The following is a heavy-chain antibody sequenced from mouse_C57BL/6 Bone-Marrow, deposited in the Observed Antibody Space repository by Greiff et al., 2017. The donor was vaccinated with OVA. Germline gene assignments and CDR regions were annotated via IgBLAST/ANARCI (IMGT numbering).Heavy chain of an antibody. CDR1: GYTFTSYW. CDR3: TRRVITTVGAY. Sequence: VQLQQSGTVLARPGASVKMSCKTSGYTFTSYWMHWVKQRPGQGLEWIGAIYPGNSDTSYNQKFKGKAKLTAGTSASTAYMELSSLTNEDSAVYYCTRRVITTVGAYWGQGTLVTVSA. J-gene: IGHJ3*01. D-gene: IGHD1-1*01. V-gene: IGHV1-5*01. CDR2: IYPGNSDT.